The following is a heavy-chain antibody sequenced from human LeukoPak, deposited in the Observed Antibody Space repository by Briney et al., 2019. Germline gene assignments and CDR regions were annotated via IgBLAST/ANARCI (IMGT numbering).Heavy chain of an antibody. Sequence: GSLRLSCAASGFTFSNAWMSWVRQAPGGGLVWLSHMNGDGSRISYADSAKGRFTISRDNAKKMLYLRMNSLRDEDTAVYYCARENYFGLDVWGQGTTVTVSS. CDR2: MNGDGSRI. J-gene: IGHJ6*02. CDR3: ARENYFGLDV. V-gene: IGHV3-74*01. CDR1: GFTFSNAW.